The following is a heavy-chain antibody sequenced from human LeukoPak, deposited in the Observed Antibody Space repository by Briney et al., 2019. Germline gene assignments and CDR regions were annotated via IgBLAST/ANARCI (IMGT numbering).Heavy chain of an antibody. J-gene: IGHJ4*02. CDR2: INPSGGST. Sequence: ASVKVSCKASGYTFTSYYMHWVRQAPGQGLEWMRIINPSGGSTSYAQKFQGRVTMTRDTSTSTVYMELSSLRSEDTAVYYCARAVDYGSGSYYSPGDYWGQGTLVTVSS. CDR1: GYTFTSYY. CDR3: ARAVDYGSGSYYSPGDY. D-gene: IGHD3-10*01. V-gene: IGHV1-46*01.